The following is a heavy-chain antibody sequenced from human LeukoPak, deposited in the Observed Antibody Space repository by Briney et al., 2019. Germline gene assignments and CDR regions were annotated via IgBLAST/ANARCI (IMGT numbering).Heavy chain of an antibody. CDR1: GGSLSSYY. J-gene: IGHJ4*02. V-gene: IGHV4-59*01. CDR3: ARAQGSGVTDY. D-gene: IGHD3-3*01. Sequence: VKPSETLSLTCTVSGGSLSSYYWSWIRQPPGTGLEWIGYIYYSGTTHYNPSLESRVTISLDTSKNQFSLKLSSVNAADTAVYYCARAQGSGVTDYWGQGTLVTVSS. CDR2: IYYSGTT.